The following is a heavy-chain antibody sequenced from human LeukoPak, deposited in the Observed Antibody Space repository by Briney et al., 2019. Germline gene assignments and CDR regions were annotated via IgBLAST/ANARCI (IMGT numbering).Heavy chain of an antibody. CDR2: INHSGST. Sequence: SETLSLTCAVYGGSFSGYYWSWIRQPPGKGLEWIGEINHSGSTNYNPSLKSRVTISVDTSKNQFSLKLSSVTAADTAVYYCARSTDEGWFDPWGQGTLVTVSS. CDR1: GGSFSGYY. V-gene: IGHV4-34*01. CDR3: ARSTDEGWFDP. D-gene: IGHD4-17*01. J-gene: IGHJ5*02.